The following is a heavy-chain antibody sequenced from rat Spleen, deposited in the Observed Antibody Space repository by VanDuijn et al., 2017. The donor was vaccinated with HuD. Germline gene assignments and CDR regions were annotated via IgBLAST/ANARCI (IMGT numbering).Heavy chain of an antibody. V-gene: IGHV5-25*01. CDR1: GFTFTNYY. CDR2: INTGGGNT. Sequence: EVQLVESGGGLVQPGRSMKLSCAASGFTFTNYYMAWVRQAPTRGLEWVASINTGGGNTYYRGSVKGRFTISRDNAKSTLYLQMDSLRSEDTATYYSTTYPFSYWGQGTLVTVSS. CDR3: TTYPFSY. D-gene: IGHD1-2*01. J-gene: IGHJ3*01.